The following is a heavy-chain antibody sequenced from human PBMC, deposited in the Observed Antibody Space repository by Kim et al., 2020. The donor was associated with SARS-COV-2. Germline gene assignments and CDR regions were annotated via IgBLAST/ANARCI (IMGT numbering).Heavy chain of an antibody. CDR3: ASHKWELKAFDI. J-gene: IGHJ3*02. V-gene: IGHV3-21*01. D-gene: IGHD1-26*01. CDR2: ISSSSSYI. CDR1: GFTFSSYS. Sequence: GGSLRLSCAASGFTFSSYSMNWVRQAPGKGLEWVSSISSSSSYIYYADSVKGRFTISRDNAKNSLYLQMNSLRAEDTAVYYCASHKWELKAFDIWGQGTMVTVSS.